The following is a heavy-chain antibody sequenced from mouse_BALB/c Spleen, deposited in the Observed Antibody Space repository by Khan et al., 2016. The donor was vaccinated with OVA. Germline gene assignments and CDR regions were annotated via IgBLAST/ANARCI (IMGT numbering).Heavy chain of an antibody. D-gene: IGHD1-2*01. CDR2: IFPGNSDT. Sequence: VQLQQSGTVLARPGASVKMSCKASGYSFTSFWMHWVKQRPGQGLEWIGGIFPGNSDTSYNQKFKGKATLTAVTSASTAYMELSSLTNEDSADYYCTMGGYGSFAYLGQGTLVTVSA. CDR1: GYSFTSFW. J-gene: IGHJ3*01. CDR3: TMGGYGSFAY. V-gene: IGHV1-5*01.